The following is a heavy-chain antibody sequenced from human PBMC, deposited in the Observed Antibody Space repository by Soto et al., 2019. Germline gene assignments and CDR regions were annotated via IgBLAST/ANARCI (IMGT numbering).Heavy chain of an antibody. CDR3: TTGGETMDV. CDR1: GFTFSHAC. Sequence: XGCLRLSFAASGFTFSHACMSWVRQAPGKGLEWVGRIKSKTDGGTADYAAPVKGRFTISRDDSENTLYLQMIRLKTEDTAEYYCTTGGETMDVWGQGTTVTV. CDR2: IKSKTDGGTA. D-gene: IGHD2-21*01. J-gene: IGHJ6*02. V-gene: IGHV3-15*01.